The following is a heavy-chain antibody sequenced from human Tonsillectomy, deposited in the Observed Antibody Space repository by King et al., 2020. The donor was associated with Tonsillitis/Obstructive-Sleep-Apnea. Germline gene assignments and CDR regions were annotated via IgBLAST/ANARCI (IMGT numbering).Heavy chain of an antibody. V-gene: IGHV4-59*01. D-gene: IGHD2-21*01. Sequence: QLQESGPGLVKPSETLSLTCTVSGGSISSYYWSWIRQPPGKGLEWIGYIYYSGSTTYNPSLKSRVTISVDTSKNQFSLKLSSVTAADTAVYYCARVIPDWYFDLWGRGTLVTVSS. J-gene: IGHJ2*01. CDR3: ARVIPDWYFDL. CDR2: IYYSGST. CDR1: GGSISSYY.